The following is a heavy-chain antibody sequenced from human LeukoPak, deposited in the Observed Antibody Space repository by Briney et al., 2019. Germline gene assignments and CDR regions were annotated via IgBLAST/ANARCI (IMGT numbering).Heavy chain of an antibody. CDR1: GFTVSRNY. D-gene: IGHD5-24*01. CDR2: IYSGGST. Sequence: PGGSLRLSCAASGFTVSRNYMSWVRQAPGKGLEWVSVIYSGGSTYYADSVKGRFTISRDNSKNMLYLQMNSLRAEDTAVYYCARDSRRDGYNYQDRSSYYFDYWGQGTLVTVSS. J-gene: IGHJ4*02. CDR3: ARDSRRDGYNYQDRSSYYFDY. V-gene: IGHV3-53*01.